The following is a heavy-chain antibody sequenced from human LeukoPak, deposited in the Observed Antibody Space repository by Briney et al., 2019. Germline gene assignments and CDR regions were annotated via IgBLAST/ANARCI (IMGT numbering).Heavy chain of an antibody. J-gene: IGHJ4*02. V-gene: IGHV1-46*01. CDR1: GYTFTSYY. CDR2: INPSGGST. CDR3: ARASGSNNFYFDY. D-gene: IGHD3-10*01. Sequence: ASVKVSCKASGYTFTSYYMHWVRQAPGQGLEWMGVINPSGGSTRYAQKFQGRVTMTRDTSTSTVYMELSSLRSEDTAVYYCARASGSNNFYFDYWGQGTVVTVFS.